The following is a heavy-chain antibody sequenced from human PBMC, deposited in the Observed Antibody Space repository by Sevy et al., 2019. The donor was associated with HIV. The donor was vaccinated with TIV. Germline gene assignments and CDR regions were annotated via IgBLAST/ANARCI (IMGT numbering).Heavy chain of an antibody. CDR1: GFTFSSYA. CDR3: ARGHRAVRYYYYMDV. CDR2: ISYDGSNK. D-gene: IGHD6-19*01. V-gene: IGHV3-30-3*01. Sequence: GGSLRLSCAASGFTFSSYAMHWVRQAPGKGLEWVAVISYDGSNKYYAHSVKSRFTISRDNSKNTLYLQMNSLRAEDTAVYYCARGHRAVRYYYYMDVWGKGTTVTVSS. J-gene: IGHJ6*03.